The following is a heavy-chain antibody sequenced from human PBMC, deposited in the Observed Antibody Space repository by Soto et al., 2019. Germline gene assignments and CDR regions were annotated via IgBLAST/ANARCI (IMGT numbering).Heavy chain of an antibody. Sequence: QVQLLESGPGLVKPSQTLSLSCIVSGASLSSGGYYWNWIRQHPGKGLEWIGYIYFDGMTYYNPSLESRVTMSIDASKNQFSLHLSSVTAADTAVYYCARDRYGDYYAYWGQGSLVTVSS. V-gene: IGHV4-31*03. CDR3: ARDRYGDYYAY. CDR1: GASLSSGGYY. D-gene: IGHD3-22*01. J-gene: IGHJ4*02. CDR2: IYFDGMT.